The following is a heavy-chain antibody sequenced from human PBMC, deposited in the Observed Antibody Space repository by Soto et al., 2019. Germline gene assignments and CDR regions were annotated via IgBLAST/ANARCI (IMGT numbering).Heavy chain of an antibody. CDR2: IYPGDSDT. CDR3: ARHGDTYYYDSSGSDV. D-gene: IGHD3-22*01. CDR1: GYSFTSYW. Sequence: PGESLKISCKGSGYSFTSYWIGWVRQMPGKGLGWMGIIYPGDSDTRYSPSFQGQVTISADKSISTAYLQWSSLKASDTAMYYCARHGDTYYYDSSGSDVWGQGTTVTVSS. V-gene: IGHV5-51*01. J-gene: IGHJ6*02.